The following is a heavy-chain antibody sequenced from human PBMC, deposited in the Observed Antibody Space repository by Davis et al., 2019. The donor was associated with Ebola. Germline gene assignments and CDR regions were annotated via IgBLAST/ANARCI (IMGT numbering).Heavy chain of an antibody. CDR3: ARGSRDGYNYVMTGWDWYFDL. J-gene: IGHJ2*01. V-gene: IGHV1-2*02. Sequence: ASVKVSCKASGGTFSSYAISWVRQAPGQGLEWMGWINPNSGGTNYAQKFQGRVTMTRDTSISTAYMELSRLKSDDTAVYYCARGSRDGYNYVMTGWDWYFDLWGRGTLVTVSS. CDR2: INPNSGGT. D-gene: IGHD5-24*01. CDR1: GGTFSSYA.